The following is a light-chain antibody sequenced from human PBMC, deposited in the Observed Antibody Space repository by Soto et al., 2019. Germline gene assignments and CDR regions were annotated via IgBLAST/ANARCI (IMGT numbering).Light chain of an antibody. CDR2: GAS. V-gene: IGKV3-20*01. J-gene: IGKJ1*01. CDR3: QQYDSPPRT. Sequence: EIVLTQSPGTLSLSPGERATLSCRASQSVSASHLALYQQKPGQAPRLLIYGASSRATGIPARFSGSGSVTDFTLTISRLEPEDFAVYYCQQYDSPPRTFGQGTKVEIK. CDR1: QSVSASH.